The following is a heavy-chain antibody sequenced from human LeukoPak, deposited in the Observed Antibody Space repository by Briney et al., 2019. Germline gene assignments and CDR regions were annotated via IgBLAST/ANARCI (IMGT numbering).Heavy chain of an antibody. V-gene: IGHV4-30-4*01. D-gene: IGHD3-10*01. CDR1: GGSISSGDYY. CDR2: IYYSGST. J-gene: IGHJ4*02. CDR3: ARDLDASGIGTFDY. Sequence: SETLSLTCTVSGGSISSGDYYWSWLRQPPGTGLEWIGYIYYSGSTYYNPSLKSRVTISVDTSKNQFSLRLSSVTAADTAVYYCARDLDASGIGTFDYWGQGTLVTVSS.